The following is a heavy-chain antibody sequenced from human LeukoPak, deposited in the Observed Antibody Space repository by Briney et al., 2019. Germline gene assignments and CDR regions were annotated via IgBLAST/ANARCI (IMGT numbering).Heavy chain of an antibody. CDR1: GYTFTSYD. CDR3: ARRYGSGSYQTFDP. D-gene: IGHD3-10*01. Sequence: ASVKVSCKASGYTFTSYDINWVRQATGQGLELMGWMNPNSGNTGYAQKFQGRVTMTRNTSISTAYMELSSLRSEDTAVYYCARRYGSGSYQTFDPWGQGTLVTVSS. CDR2: MNPNSGNT. J-gene: IGHJ5*02. V-gene: IGHV1-8*01.